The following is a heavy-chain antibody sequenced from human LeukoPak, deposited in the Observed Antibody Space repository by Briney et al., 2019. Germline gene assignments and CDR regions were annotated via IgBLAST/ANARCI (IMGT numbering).Heavy chain of an antibody. CDR3: ARDYSPPHWYDGSGYFDD. V-gene: IGHV3-21*06. Sequence: GGSLRLSCAASGFSFGSYSMNWVRQAPGKGLEWVSSISTSSKYIYYADSVKGRFTISRDNAKGLLYLQMNSLRAEDTALYYCARDYSPPHWYDGSGYFDDWGQGTLVTVSS. CDR2: ISTSSKYI. D-gene: IGHD3-22*01. J-gene: IGHJ4*02. CDR1: GFSFGSYS.